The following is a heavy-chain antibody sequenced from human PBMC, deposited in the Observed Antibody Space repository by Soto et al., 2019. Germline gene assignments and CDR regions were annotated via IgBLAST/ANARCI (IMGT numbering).Heavy chain of an antibody. D-gene: IGHD6-13*01. Sequence: QVQLVESGGGVVQPGRSLRLSCAASGFSFSTYGMHWVRQAPGKGLEWVATIWYDGSNKYYTDSVKGRFTISRDNSKNTLYLHMNSLRDEDTAIYFCARGMAAEGTGGVDYWGQGTLVTVSS. CDR2: IWYDGSNK. CDR3: ARGMAAEGTGGVDY. CDR1: GFSFSTYG. J-gene: IGHJ4*02. V-gene: IGHV3-33*01.